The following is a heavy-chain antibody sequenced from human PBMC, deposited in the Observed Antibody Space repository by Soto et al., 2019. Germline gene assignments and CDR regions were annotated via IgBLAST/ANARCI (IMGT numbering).Heavy chain of an antibody. CDR1: GFNFRSYW. CDR3: TRSPREWLRLVDFFDY. D-gene: IGHD5-12*01. V-gene: IGHV3-74*01. Sequence: EVELVESGGGLVQPGGSLRLSCAASGFNFRSYWIHWVRQAPGKGLMWVSHSTSDGTNTSYADSVKGRVTISRDNAKSTLFLQMNFLRAEDTAGYYCTRSPREWLRLVDFFDYWGQGTLVTVST. J-gene: IGHJ4*02. CDR2: STSDGTNT.